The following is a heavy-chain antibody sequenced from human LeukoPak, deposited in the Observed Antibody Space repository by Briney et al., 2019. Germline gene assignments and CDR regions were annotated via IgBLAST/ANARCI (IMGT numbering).Heavy chain of an antibody. CDR2: ISGSGDGP. J-gene: IGHJ4*02. CDR1: GFIFTSYG. D-gene: IGHD5-18*01. CDR3: PRRGYSYGTMDQ. Sequence: GGSLRHSCTASGFIFTSYGMSWVRQAPGKGLEWVSGISGSGDGPNYAHCVKGRFAISRDNSKNTIYLQLDGLRVEDTALHYCPRRGYSYGTMDQWGPGTLVSASS. V-gene: IGHV3-23*01.